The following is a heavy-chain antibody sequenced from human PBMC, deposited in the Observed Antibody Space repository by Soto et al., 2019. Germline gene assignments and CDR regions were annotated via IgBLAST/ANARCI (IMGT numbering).Heavy chain of an antibody. Sequence: WASVKVSCKASGFTFTSSAVQWVRQARGQRLEWIGWIVVGSGNTNYAQKFQERVTITRDMSTSTAYMELSSLRSEDTAVYYCAAVGQITMVRGVITNNWFDPWGQGTLVTVSS. J-gene: IGHJ5*02. D-gene: IGHD3-10*01. CDR1: GFTFTSSA. CDR2: IVVGSGNT. CDR3: AAVGQITMVRGVITNNWFDP. V-gene: IGHV1-58*01.